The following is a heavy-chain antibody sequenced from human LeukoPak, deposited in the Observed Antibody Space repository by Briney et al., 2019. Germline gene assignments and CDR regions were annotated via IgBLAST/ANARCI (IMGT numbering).Heavy chain of an antibody. CDR3: ARDLYHENYYYHYMDV. J-gene: IGHJ6*03. V-gene: IGHV1-46*01. Sequence: ASVKVSCKASGYTFTSYYMHWVRQAPGQGLEWMGIINPSGGSTSYAQKFQGRVTMTRDTSTSTVYMELSSLRSEDTAVYYCARDLYHENYYYHYMDVWGKGTTVTVSS. CDR2: INPSGGST. D-gene: IGHD2-2*01. CDR1: GYTFTSYY.